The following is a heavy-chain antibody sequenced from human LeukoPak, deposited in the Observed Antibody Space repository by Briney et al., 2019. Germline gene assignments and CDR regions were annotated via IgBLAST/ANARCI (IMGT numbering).Heavy chain of an antibody. CDR2: INPNSGGT. Sequence: ASVKVSCKASGYTFTGYYMHWVRQAPGQGLEWMGWINPNSGGTNYAQKFQGRVTMTRDTSISTAYMELSRLRSDDTAVYHCARDGWLLLRRYNWFDPWGQGTLVTVSS. D-gene: IGHD3-22*01. CDR1: GYTFTGYY. CDR3: ARDGWLLLRRYNWFDP. J-gene: IGHJ5*02. V-gene: IGHV1-2*02.